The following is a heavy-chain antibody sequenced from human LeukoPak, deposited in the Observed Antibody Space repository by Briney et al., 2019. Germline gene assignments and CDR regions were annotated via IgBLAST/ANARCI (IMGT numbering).Heavy chain of an antibody. CDR3: AKNLYYYDSSGHLFDY. Sequence: GGSLRLSCAASGFTFSSYGMHWVRQAPGKGLEWVAFIRYDGSNKYYADSVKGRFTISRDNSKNTPYLQMNGLRAEDTAVYYCAKNLYYYDSSGHLFDYWGQGTLVTVSS. V-gene: IGHV3-30*02. CDR2: IRYDGSNK. D-gene: IGHD3-22*01. CDR1: GFTFSSYG. J-gene: IGHJ4*02.